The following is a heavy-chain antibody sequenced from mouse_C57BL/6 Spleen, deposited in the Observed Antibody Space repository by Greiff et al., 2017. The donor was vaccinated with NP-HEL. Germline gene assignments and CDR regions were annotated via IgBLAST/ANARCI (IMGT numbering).Heavy chain of an antibody. CDR2: IDPSDSYT. CDR3: ARWATVYSNYDYFDY. D-gene: IGHD2-5*01. V-gene: IGHV1-69*01. CDR1: GYTFTSYW. J-gene: IGHJ2*01. Sequence: QVQLQQPGAELVMPGASVKLSCKASGYTFTSYWMHWVKQRPGQGLEWIGEIDPSDSYTNYNQKFKGKSTLTVDKSSSTAYMQLSSLTSEDSAVYYCARWATVYSNYDYFDYWGQGTTLTVSS.